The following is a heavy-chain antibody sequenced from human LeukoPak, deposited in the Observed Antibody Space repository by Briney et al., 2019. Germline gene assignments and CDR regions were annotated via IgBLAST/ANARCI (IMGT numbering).Heavy chain of an antibody. J-gene: IGHJ4*02. V-gene: IGHV4-61*02. CDR3: ARGRDGWGFDY. CDR2: MYSSGSP. CDR1: GGSISSDSHY. Sequence: SQTLSLTCTAFGGSISSDSHYWGWIRQPAGKGLEWIGRMYSSGSPDYNPSLKSRVIISVDTSKNQFSLRLSSVTAADTAVYYCARGRDGWGFDYWGQGTLVTVSS. D-gene: IGHD5-24*01.